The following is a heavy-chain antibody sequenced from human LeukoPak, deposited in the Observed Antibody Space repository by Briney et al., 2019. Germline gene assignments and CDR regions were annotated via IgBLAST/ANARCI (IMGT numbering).Heavy chain of an antibody. CDR1: GGTFSSYA. D-gene: IGHD3-10*01. V-gene: IGHV1-69*04. Sequence: SVKVSCKASGGTFSSYAISWVRQAPGQGLEWMGRIIPILGIANYAQKFQGRVTITADKSTSTAYMELSSLRSEDTAVYYCAKSVPTQPPLPWFGDPTAYLCLRGPGTLVTGPS. CDR3: AKSVPTQPPLPWFGDPTAYLCL. J-gene: IGHJ4*03. CDR2: IIPILGIA.